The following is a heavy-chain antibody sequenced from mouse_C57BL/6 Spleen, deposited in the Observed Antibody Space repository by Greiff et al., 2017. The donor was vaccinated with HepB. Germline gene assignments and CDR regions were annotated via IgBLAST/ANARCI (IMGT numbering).Heavy chain of an antibody. D-gene: IGHD2-3*01. CDR2: IRNKANGYTT. Sequence: EVHLVESGGGLVQPGGSLSLSCAASGFTFTDYYMSWVRQPPGKALEWLGFIRNKANGYTTEYSASVKGRFTISRDNSQSILYLQMNALRAEDSATYYCARYNDGYFDYWGQGTTLTVSS. V-gene: IGHV7-3*01. CDR1: GFTFTDYY. J-gene: IGHJ2*01. CDR3: ARYNDGYFDY.